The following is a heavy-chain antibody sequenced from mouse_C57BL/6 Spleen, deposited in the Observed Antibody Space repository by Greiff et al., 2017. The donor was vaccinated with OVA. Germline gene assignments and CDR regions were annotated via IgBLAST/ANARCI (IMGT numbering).Heavy chain of an antibody. J-gene: IGHJ4*01. V-gene: IGHV5-16*01. CDR1: GFTFSDYY. CDR2: INYDGSST. Sequence: VQLKESEGGLVQPGSSMKLSCTASGFTFSDYYMAWVRQVPEKGLEWVANINYDGSSTYYLDSLKSRFIISRDNAKNILYLQMSSLKSEDTATYYCARDLDLAMDYWGQGTSVTVSS. CDR3: ARDLDLAMDY.